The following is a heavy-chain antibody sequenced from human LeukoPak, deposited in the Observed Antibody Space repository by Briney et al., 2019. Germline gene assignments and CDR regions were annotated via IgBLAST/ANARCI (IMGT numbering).Heavy chain of an antibody. CDR2: INAGNGNT. Sequence: ASVKVSCKASGYTFTSYAMHWVRQAPGQRLEWMGWINAGNGNTKYSQKFQGRVTITRNTSISTAYMELSSLRAEDTAVYYCAKDRHYGGNYGEYYFDYWGQGTLVTVSS. D-gene: IGHD4-23*01. J-gene: IGHJ4*02. CDR3: AKDRHYGGNYGEYYFDY. V-gene: IGHV1-3*01. CDR1: GYTFTSYA.